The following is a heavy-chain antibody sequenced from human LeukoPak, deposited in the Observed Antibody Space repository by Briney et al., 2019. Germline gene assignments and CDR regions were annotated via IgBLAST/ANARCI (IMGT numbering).Heavy chain of an antibody. V-gene: IGHV3-74*01. J-gene: IGHJ5*02. CDR3: ANPHSSSWFEH. CDR1: GFSFSSHW. Sequence: PGGSLRLSCAASGFSFSSHWMHWVRQAPGKGLMWVARVNSDGSDLTYADSVKGRFSISRDNAKNSLYLQMNSLRAEDTAVYYCANPHSSSWFEHWGQGTLVTVSS. CDR2: VNSDGSDL. D-gene: IGHD6-13*01.